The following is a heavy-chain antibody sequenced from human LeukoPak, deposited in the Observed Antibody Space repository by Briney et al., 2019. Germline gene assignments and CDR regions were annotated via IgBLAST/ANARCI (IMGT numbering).Heavy chain of an antibody. CDR1: GFTFSSYA. D-gene: IGHD5-18*01. CDR2: ISGSGGST. J-gene: IGHJ4*02. CDR3: AKADTAMDLYYFDY. V-gene: IGHV3-23*01. Sequence: GGSLRLSCAASGFTFSSYAMSWVRQAPGEGLEWVSAISGSGGSTYYADSVKGRFTISRDNSKNTLYLQMNSLRAEDTAVYYCAKADTAMDLYYFDYWGQGTLVTVSS.